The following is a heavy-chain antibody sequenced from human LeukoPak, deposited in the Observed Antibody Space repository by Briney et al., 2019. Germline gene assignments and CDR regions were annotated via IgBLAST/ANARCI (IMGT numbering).Heavy chain of an antibody. Sequence: PGGSLRLSCAASGFTFSSYGMHWVRQAPGKGLEWVAVISYDGSNKYYADSVKGRFTISRDNSKNTAYLQMNSLKTEDTAVYYCSGVVTTLYYWGQGTLVTVSS. CDR2: ISYDGSNK. D-gene: IGHD2-21*02. CDR1: GFTFSSYG. J-gene: IGHJ4*02. V-gene: IGHV3-30*03. CDR3: SGVVTTLYY.